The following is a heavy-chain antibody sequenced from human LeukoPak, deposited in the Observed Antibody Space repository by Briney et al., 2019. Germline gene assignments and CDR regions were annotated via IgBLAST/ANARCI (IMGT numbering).Heavy chain of an antibody. J-gene: IGHJ4*02. CDR3: ASQRWLHQGDY. Sequence: GGSLRLSCAASGFTFSDYYMSWIRQAPGKGLEWVSHISSSGSTIYYADSVKGRFTISRDNAKNSLYLQMNSLRAEDTAVYYRASQRWLHQGDYWGQGTLVTVSS. CDR1: GFTFSDYY. D-gene: IGHD5-24*01. V-gene: IGHV3-11*04. CDR2: ISSSGSTI.